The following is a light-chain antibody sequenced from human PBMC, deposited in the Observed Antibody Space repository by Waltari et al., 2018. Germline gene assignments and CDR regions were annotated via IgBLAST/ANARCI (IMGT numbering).Light chain of an antibody. V-gene: IGLV3-21*02. J-gene: IGLJ2*01. CDR3: QVCDTSGDPLVV. CDR2: ADS. Sequence: SYVLTQAPSVSVAPGQTARITRGGNDIGSKIVNWYQQHPGQAPVWVLYADSDRPSGIPDRFSGSNSGNTATLTVSRVEVGDEGDYFCQVCDTSGDPLVVFGGGTKLTVL. CDR1: DIGSKI.